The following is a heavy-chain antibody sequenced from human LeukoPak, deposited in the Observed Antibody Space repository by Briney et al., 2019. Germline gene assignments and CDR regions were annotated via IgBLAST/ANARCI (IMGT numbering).Heavy chain of an antibody. V-gene: IGHV4-59*01. CDR1: GVSISNYF. D-gene: IGHD3-10*01. CDR3: AREGYGSGSSHFMDV. CDR2: IYYIGTT. J-gene: IGHJ6*03. Sequence: SETLSLTCTVSGVSISNYFWSWIRQAAGKGREWVGYIYYIGTTNYNPSLKSRATISVDMSKNQFSLKLTSVSAADTAVYYCAREGYGSGSSHFMDVWGTGTTVTVSS.